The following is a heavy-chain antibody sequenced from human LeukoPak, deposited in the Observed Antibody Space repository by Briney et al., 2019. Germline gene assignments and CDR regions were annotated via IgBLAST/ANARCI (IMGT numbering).Heavy chain of an antibody. CDR3: ARHDAGWFDP. J-gene: IGHJ5*02. D-gene: IGHD6-13*01. CDR2: IYYSGST. CDR1: GGSISSSSYY. V-gene: IGHV4-39*01. Sequence: SSETLSLTCTVSGGSISSSSYYWGWIRQPPGKGLEWIGSIYYSGSTYYNPSLKSRVTISVDTSKNQFSLKLSSVTAADTAVYYCARHDAGWFDPWGQGTLVTVSS.